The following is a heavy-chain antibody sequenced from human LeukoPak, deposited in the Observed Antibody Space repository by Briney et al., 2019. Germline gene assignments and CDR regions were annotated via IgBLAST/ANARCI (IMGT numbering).Heavy chain of an antibody. CDR3: ARYLPYDSSGYYPYSYNYYYMDV. CDR2: ISSSSSTI. CDR1: GFTFSSYN. J-gene: IGHJ6*03. Sequence: PGGSLRLSCAASGFTFSSYNMNWVRQAPGKGLEWISYISSSSSTIYYADSVKGRFTISRDNARNSLYLQMNSLRAEDTAVYYCARYLPYDSSGYYPYSYNYYYMDVWGKGTTVTVSS. D-gene: IGHD3-22*01. V-gene: IGHV3-48*01.